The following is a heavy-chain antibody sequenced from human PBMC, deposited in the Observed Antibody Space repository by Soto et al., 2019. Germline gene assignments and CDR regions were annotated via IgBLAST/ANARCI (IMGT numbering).Heavy chain of an antibody. CDR2: IHYSGST. V-gene: IGHV4-39*01. J-gene: IGHJ4*02. D-gene: IGHD2-8*01. CDR3: ARHEGNGNVWPLDY. Sequence: KPSETLSLTCTVSGDSIGTTHSYWAWIRQSPGKGLEWIGNIHYSGSTHYMPSLRSRVTLSVDTSKNQFSLRLTSVTAEDTAVYYCARHEGNGNVWPLDYWGQGILVTVSS. CDR1: GDSIGTTHSY.